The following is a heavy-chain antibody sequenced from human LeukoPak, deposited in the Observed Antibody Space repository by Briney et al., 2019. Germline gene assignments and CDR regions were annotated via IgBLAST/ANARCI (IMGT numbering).Heavy chain of an antibody. CDR3: ARDRGGYTYSHDY. V-gene: IGHV4-4*02. CDR1: GFTFSRYW. D-gene: IGHD5-18*01. J-gene: IGHJ4*02. CDR2: IYHDGST. Sequence: GSLRLSCAASGFTFSRYWVHWVRQSPEKGLEWIGEIYHDGSTNYNPSLKSRVTISMDKSKNQLSLKLNFVTAADTAVYYCARDRGGYTYSHDYWGQGTLVTVSS.